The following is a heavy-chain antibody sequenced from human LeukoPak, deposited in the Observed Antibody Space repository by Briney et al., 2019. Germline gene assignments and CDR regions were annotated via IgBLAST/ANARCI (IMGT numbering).Heavy chain of an antibody. Sequence: GGSLRLSCAASGFIFDDYALHWVRQAPGKGLEWVSLISSTGDRTYYADSVKGRFTISRDNSKNTLYVQMNTLRAEDTAAYFCAKEDDYGWGSYKKFHPWGQGTLVTVSS. CDR2: ISSTGDRT. D-gene: IGHD3-10*01. J-gene: IGHJ5*01. CDR1: GFIFDDYA. V-gene: IGHV3-23*01. CDR3: AKEDDYGWGSYKKFHP.